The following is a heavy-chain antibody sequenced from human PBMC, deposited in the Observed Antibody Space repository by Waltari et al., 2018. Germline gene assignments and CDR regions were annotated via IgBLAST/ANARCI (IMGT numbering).Heavy chain of an antibody. CDR3: ARDTHMDV. CDR1: GYSIISSCYS. Sequence: QVPLQESGPGLVKPSETLSLTCAVSGYSIISSCYSWGWIRQPPGKGLEWIGNIHHAGSTYYNPTLKSRVTILADTSKNQFSLKLSSVTAADTAVYYCARDTHMDVWGKGTTVTVSS. CDR2: IHHAGST. J-gene: IGHJ6*03. V-gene: IGHV4-38-2*02.